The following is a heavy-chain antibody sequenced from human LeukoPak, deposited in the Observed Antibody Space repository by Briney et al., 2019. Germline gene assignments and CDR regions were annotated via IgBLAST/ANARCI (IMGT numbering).Heavy chain of an antibody. V-gene: IGHV3-21*06. CDR2: ISSRSTYR. D-gene: IGHD4-17*01. CDR3: ARDMTTATTCYLQH. Sequence: GGSLRLSCAASGFTFSDYSMNWVRQAPGKGLEWVSSISSRSTYRYYADSVKGRFTISRDNAKNSLCLQMNSLRAEDTAVYYCARDMTTATTCYLQHWGQGTLVTVSS. J-gene: IGHJ1*01. CDR1: GFTFSDYS.